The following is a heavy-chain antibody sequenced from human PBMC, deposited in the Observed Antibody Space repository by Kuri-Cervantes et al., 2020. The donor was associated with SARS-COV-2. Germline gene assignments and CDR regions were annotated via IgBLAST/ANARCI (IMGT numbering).Heavy chain of an antibody. CDR2: ISYDGSNK. V-gene: IGHV3-30*03. CDR3: ARDGTVGY. D-gene: IGHD4-23*01. CDR1: GFTFSSYG. Sequence: GESLKISCAASGFTFSSYGMHWVRQAPGKGLEWVAVISYDGSNKYYADSVKGRFTISRDNAKNSLYLQMNSLRAEDTAVYYCARDGTVGYWGQGTLVTVSS. J-gene: IGHJ4*02.